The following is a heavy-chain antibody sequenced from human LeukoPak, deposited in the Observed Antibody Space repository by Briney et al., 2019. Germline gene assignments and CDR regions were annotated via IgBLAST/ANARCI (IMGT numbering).Heavy chain of an antibody. CDR3: ARETSLYDSSGYYYLDAFDI. CDR1: GGSFSGYY. CDR2: INHSGST. V-gene: IGHV4-34*01. Sequence: SETLSLTCAVYGGSFSGYYWSWIRQSPGKGLEWIGEINHSGSTNYNPSLKSRVTISVDTSKNQFSLKLSSVTAADTAVYYCARETSLYDSSGYYYLDAFDIWGQGTMVTVSS. D-gene: IGHD3-22*01. J-gene: IGHJ3*02.